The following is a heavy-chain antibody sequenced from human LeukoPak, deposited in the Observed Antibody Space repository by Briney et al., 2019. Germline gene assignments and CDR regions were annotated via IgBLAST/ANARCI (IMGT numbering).Heavy chain of an antibody. CDR3: AKAPWIRVRLVRHFDY. Sequence: PGGSLRLSCAASGFTFDDYAMHWVRQAPGKGLEWVSGISWNSGSIGYADSVKGRFTISRDNAKNSLYLQMNSLRAEDTALYYCAKAPWIRVRLVRHFDYWGQGTLVTVSS. CDR1: GFTFDDYA. D-gene: IGHD6-6*01. CDR2: ISWNSGSI. V-gene: IGHV3-9*01. J-gene: IGHJ4*02.